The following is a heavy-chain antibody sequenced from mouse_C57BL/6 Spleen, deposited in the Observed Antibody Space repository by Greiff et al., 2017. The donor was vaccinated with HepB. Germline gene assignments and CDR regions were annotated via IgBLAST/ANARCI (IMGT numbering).Heavy chain of an antibody. Sequence: QVQLQQSGAELVRPGASVTLSCEASGYTFTDYEMHWVKQTPVHGLEWIGAIDPETGGTAYNQKFKGKAILTADKSSSTAYMELRSLTSEDSAVYYCTRGGPLRRFDYWGQGTTLTVSS. D-gene: IGHD2-4*01. V-gene: IGHV1-15*01. CDR3: TRGGPLRRFDY. CDR1: GYTFTDYE. J-gene: IGHJ2*01. CDR2: IDPETGGT.